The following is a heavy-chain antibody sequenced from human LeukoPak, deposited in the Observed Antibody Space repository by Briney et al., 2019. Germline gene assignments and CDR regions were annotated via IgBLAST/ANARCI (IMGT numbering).Heavy chain of an antibody. CDR2: ISGSGGST. D-gene: IGHD6-19*01. J-gene: IGHJ4*02. CDR3: AKVSSYSSGWFNY. CDR1: GFTVSSNY. V-gene: IGHV3-23*01. Sequence: GGSLRLSCAASGFTVSSNYMSWVRQAPGKGLEWVSAISGSGGSTYYADSVKGRFTISRDNSKNTLYLQMNSLRAEDTAVYYCAKVSSYSSGWFNYWGQGTLVTVSS.